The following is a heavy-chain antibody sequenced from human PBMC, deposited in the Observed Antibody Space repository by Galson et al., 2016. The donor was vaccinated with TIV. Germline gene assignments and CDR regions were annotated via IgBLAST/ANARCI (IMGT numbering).Heavy chain of an antibody. Sequence: AVKVSCKAAGYFFIDNYIHWIRQAPGQGLDWTGWINPKSGDTHYAHKFQGRMTLTRDTSSGTAYMELSGLTSDDTAVYYCASPALVWVGDPLGYFDSWGQGTLVRVSS. CDR3: ASPALVWVGDPLGYFDS. CDR2: INPKSGDT. CDR1: GYFFIDNY. J-gene: IGHJ4*02. V-gene: IGHV1-2*02. D-gene: IGHD3-10*01.